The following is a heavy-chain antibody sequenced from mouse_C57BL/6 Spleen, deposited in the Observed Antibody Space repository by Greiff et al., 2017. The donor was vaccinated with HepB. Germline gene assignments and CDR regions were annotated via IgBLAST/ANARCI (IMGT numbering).Heavy chain of an antibody. CDR3: TRWAIYYDYDMDY. J-gene: IGHJ4*01. V-gene: IGHV1-5*01. Sequence: VQLKESGTVLARPGASVKMSCKTSGYTFTSYWMHWVKQRPGQGLEWIGAIYPGNSDTSYNQKFKGKAKLTAVTSDSPAYMELSSLTNEDSAVYYCTRWAIYYDYDMDYWGQGTSVTVSS. CDR1: GYTFTSYW. D-gene: IGHD2-4*01. CDR2: IYPGNSDT.